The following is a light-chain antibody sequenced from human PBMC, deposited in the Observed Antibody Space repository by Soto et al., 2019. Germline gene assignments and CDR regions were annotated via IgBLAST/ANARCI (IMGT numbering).Light chain of an antibody. CDR1: QSVLYSSNNKNY. J-gene: IGKJ1*01. CDR2: WAS. CDR3: QQYYGTPT. Sequence: DIVMTQSPDSLAVSLGERATINCKSSQSVLYSSNNKNYLAWYQQKPGHPPKLLIYWASTRESGVPDRFSGSGSGTDFTLTISSLQAEDVAVYYCQQYYGTPTFGQGNKV. V-gene: IGKV4-1*01.